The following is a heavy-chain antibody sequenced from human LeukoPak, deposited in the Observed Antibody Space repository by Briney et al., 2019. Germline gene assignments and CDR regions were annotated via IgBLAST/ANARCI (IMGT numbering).Heavy chain of an antibody. Sequence: SSVKVSCKASGGTFSSYAISWVRQAPGHGLEWMGRIIPILGIANYAQKFQGRVTITADKSTSTAYMELSSLRSEDTAVYYCARIGYGGNAFDYWGPGTLVTVSS. CDR1: GGTFSSYA. V-gene: IGHV1-69*04. CDR2: IIPILGIA. J-gene: IGHJ4*02. CDR3: ARIGYGGNAFDY. D-gene: IGHD4-23*01.